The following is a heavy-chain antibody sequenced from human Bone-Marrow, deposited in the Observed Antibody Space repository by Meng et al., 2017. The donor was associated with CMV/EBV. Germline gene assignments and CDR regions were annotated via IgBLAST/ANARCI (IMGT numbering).Heavy chain of an antibody. J-gene: IGHJ4*02. V-gene: IGHV1-2*02. D-gene: IGHD4-23*01. CDR3: ARGGGDY. CDR1: GYSFTTYW. CDR2: INPNSGGT. Sequence: ASVKVSCKGSGYSFTTYWIVWVRQAPGQGLEWMGWINPNSGGTNYAQKFQGRVTMTRDTSISTAYMELSRLRSDDTAVYYCARGGGDYWGQGTLVTVSS.